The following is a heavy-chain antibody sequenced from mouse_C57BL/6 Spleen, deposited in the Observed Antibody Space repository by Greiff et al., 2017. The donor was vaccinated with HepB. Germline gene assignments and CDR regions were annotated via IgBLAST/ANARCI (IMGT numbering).Heavy chain of an antibody. V-gene: IGHV14-3*01. CDR2: IDPANGNT. CDR3: ARGPITTVVPFY. CDR1: GFNIKNTY. Sequence: VHVKQSVAELVRPGASVKLSCTASGFNIKNTYMHWVKQRPEQGLEWIGRIDPANGNTKYAPKFQGKATITADTSSNTAYLQLSSLTSEDTAIYYCARGPITTVVPFYWGQGTTLTVSS. D-gene: IGHD1-1*01. J-gene: IGHJ2*01.